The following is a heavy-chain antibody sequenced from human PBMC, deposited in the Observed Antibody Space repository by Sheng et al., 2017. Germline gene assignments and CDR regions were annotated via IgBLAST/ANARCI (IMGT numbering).Heavy chain of an antibody. D-gene: IGHD3-10*01. CDR3: ARAFLLGPGYYYYYYYMDV. Sequence: QVQLVQSGAEVKKPGSSVKVSCKASGGTFSSYAISWVRQAPGQGLEWMGGIIPILGIANYAQKFQGRVTITADKSTSTAYMELSSLRSEDTAVYYCARAFLLGPGYYYYYYYMDVWGKGTTVTVSS. J-gene: IGHJ6*03. V-gene: IGHV1-69*04. CDR1: GGTFSSYA. CDR2: IIPILGIA.